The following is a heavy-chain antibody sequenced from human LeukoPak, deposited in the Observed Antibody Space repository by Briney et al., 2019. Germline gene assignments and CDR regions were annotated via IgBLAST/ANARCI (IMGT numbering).Heavy chain of an antibody. CDR1: GGSINNFY. D-gene: IGHD3-10*01. Sequence: SETLSLTCTVSGGSINNFYWYCVRQPPGKGLEWIGYIYYTGGTNYNPSLKSRVTISVDTSKNLFSLRLTYLTAADTAVYYCARVGDSGSSFDYWGQGIQVTVSS. J-gene: IGHJ4*02. CDR3: ARVGDSGSSFDY. CDR2: IYYTGGT. V-gene: IGHV4-59*01.